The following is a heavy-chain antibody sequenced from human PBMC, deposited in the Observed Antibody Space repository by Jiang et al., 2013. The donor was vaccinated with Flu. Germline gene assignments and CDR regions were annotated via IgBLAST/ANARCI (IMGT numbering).Heavy chain of an antibody. V-gene: IGHV4-39*07. J-gene: IGHJ4*02. Sequence: GSGLVKPSETLSLTCTVSGDSIGSSDYYWGWIRQPPGKGLEWIGTIFYSGTAYYTPSLKSRVTMSVDTSKNQFSLRLTSVTAADTAVYYCARTLFWGYFDYWGLGTLVTVSS. CDR1: GDSIGSSDYY. CDR2: IFYSGTA. D-gene: IGHD3-16*01. CDR3: ARTLFWGYFDY.